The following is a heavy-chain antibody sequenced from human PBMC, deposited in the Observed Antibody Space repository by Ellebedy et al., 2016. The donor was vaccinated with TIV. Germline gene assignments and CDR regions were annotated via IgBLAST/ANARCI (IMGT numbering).Heavy chain of an antibody. J-gene: IGHJ4*02. Sequence: GESLKISCAASGFTFNTYAIHWVRQAPGKGLDWVALISYDGSNKYYAGSVKARFSISRDNSKKTLYLQMNSLRVEDSAIYYCARAPMDYWGQGTLVTVSS. CDR2: ISYDGSNK. CDR1: GFTFNTYA. V-gene: IGHV3-30-3*01. CDR3: ARAPMDY.